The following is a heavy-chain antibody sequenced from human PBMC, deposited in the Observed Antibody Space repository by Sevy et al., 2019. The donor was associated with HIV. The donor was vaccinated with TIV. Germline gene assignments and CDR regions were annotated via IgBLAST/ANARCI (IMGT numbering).Heavy chain of an antibody. CDR2: ISYDGRGK. CDR3: AAVALTFGGDPYENHHFMDV. CDR1: GFTFSSYD. V-gene: IGHV3-30*03. D-gene: IGHD3-16*01. Sequence: GGSLRLSCAASGFTFSSYDMHWVRQAPGKGLEWVAVISYDGRGKHYADSVKGRFTISRDNAKNTLHLQMNSLRVEDSAVFYCAAVALTFGGDPYENHHFMDVWGRGTRVTVSS. J-gene: IGHJ6*03.